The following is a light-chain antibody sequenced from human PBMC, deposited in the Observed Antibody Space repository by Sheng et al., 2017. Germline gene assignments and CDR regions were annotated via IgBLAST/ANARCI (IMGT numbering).Light chain of an antibody. CDR3: QQLNSYPLT. CDR1: QGISSY. CDR2: AAF. J-gene: IGKJ4*01. V-gene: IGKV1-9*01. Sequence: DIQLTQSPSFLSASVGDRVTITCRASQGISSYLAWYQQKPGKAPKLLIYAAFHFAKWVPSRFSGSGSGTEFTLTISSLQPEDFATYYCQQLNSYPLTFGGGTKVEIK.